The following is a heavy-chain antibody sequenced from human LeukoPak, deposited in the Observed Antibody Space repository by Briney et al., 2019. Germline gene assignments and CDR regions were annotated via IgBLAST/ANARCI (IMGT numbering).Heavy chain of an antibody. V-gene: IGHV4-39*01. CDR1: GGSISSSSYY. D-gene: IGHD4-17*01. J-gene: IGHJ6*02. CDR3: ARSGGPTVYYYYGMDV. CDR2: IYYSGST. Sequence: SETLSLTCTVSGGSISSSSYYWGWIRQPPGKGLEWIGSIYYSGSTYYNPSLKSRVTISVDTSKNQFSLKLSSVTAADTAVYYCARSGGPTVYYYYGMDVCGQGTTVTVSS.